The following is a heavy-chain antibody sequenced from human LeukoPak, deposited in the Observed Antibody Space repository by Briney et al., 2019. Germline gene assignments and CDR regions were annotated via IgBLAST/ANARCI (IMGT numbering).Heavy chain of an antibody. Sequence: SETLSLTCTVSGGSISSSSYYWGWIRQPPGKGLEWIGSIYYSGGTYYNPSLKSRVTISVDTSKNQFSLKLSSVTAADTAVYYCARDLSRRGLDYWGQGTLVTVSS. CDR2: IYYSGGT. J-gene: IGHJ4*02. CDR1: GGSISSSSYY. D-gene: IGHD2-2*01. CDR3: ARDLSRRGLDY. V-gene: IGHV4-39*07.